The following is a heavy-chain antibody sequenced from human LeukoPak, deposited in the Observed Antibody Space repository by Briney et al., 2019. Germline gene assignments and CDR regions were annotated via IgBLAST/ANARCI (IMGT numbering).Heavy chain of an antibody. CDR3: ARVTGGGNLAYWYFDL. CDR2: IHHAGDT. CDR1: GGSFTASY. D-gene: IGHD4-23*01. Sequence: SETLSLTCGVDGGSFTASYWSWIRQSPGKGLEWIGEIHHAGDTNYNPSLKSRVTISLDIYKAQFSLNLKSVTAADTAVYYCARVTGGGNLAYWYFDLWGRGTLVTVSS. V-gene: IGHV4-34*01. J-gene: IGHJ2*01.